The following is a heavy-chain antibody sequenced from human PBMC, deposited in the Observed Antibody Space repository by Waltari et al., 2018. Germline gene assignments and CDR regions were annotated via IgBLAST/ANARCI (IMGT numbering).Heavy chain of an antibody. CDR3: AKGYGYMDV. D-gene: IGHD6-13*01. Sequence: QVQLVESGGGVVQPGRSLRLSCAASGFTFSSYGMHWVRQAPGKGLEWVAVIWYDGSNKYYADSVKGRFTISRDNSKNTLYLQMNSLRAEDTAVYYCAKGYGYMDVWGKGTTVTVSS. CDR2: IWYDGSNK. V-gene: IGHV3-33*06. J-gene: IGHJ6*03. CDR1: GFTFSSYG.